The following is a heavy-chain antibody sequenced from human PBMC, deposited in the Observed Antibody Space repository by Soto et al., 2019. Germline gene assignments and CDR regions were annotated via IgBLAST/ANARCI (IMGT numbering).Heavy chain of an antibody. D-gene: IGHD1-26*01. CDR2: IYYSGST. CDR3: ARTSSGANPYYYYGMDV. V-gene: IGHV4-31*03. Sequence: SQTLSLTCTLSGGSISSGGYYWSWIRQHPGKGLEWLGYIYYSGSTYYNPSLKSRVTISVDTSKNQFSLKLSSVTAADTAVYYCARTSSGANPYYYYGMDVWGQGTTVT. CDR1: GGSISSGGYY. J-gene: IGHJ6*02.